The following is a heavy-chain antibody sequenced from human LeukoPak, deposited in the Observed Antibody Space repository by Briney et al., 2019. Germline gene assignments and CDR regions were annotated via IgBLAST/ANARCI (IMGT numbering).Heavy chain of an antibody. CDR1: GGSISSYY. D-gene: IGHD4-17*01. J-gene: IGHJ5*02. CDR2: IYYSGST. V-gene: IGHV4-59*01. Sequence: SETLSLTCTVSGGSISSYYWNWIRQPPGKGLEWVGYIYYSGSTNYNPSLRSRVTISVDTSKNQFSLNLYSVTAADAAVYYCARELRSVATAGAYNWFDAWGQGILVTVSS. CDR3: ARELRSVATAGAYNWFDA.